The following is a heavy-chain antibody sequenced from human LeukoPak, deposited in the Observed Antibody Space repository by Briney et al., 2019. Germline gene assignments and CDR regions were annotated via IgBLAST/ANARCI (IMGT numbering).Heavy chain of an antibody. V-gene: IGHV4-4*07. J-gene: IGHJ4*02. CDR1: GGSISSCY. D-gene: IGHD3-22*01. Sequence: SETLSLTCTVSGGSISSCYWSWIRQPAGKGLEWIGRIYTSGSTNYNPSLKSRVTISVDTSKNQFSLKLSSVTAADTAVYYCARESWFYYDSSTYSPLWGQGTLVTVSS. CDR2: IYTSGST. CDR3: ARESWFYYDSSTYSPL.